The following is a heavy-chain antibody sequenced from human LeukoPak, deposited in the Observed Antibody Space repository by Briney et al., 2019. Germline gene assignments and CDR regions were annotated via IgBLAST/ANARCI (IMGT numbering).Heavy chain of an antibody. D-gene: IGHD3-10*01. J-gene: IGHJ4*02. V-gene: IGHV3-23*01. CDR1: GFTFSNYG. CDR2: ISGSGGST. CDR3: AKDYYGSGSYYRRVFDY. Sequence: GGSLRLSCAASGFTFSNYGMNWVRQAPGKGLEWVSAISGSGGSTYYADSVKGRFTISRDNSKNTLYLQMNSLRAEDTAVYYCAKDYYGSGSYYRRVFDYWGQGTLVTVSS.